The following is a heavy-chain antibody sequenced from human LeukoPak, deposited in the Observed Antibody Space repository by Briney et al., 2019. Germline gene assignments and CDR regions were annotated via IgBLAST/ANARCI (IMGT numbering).Heavy chain of an antibody. CDR1: GGSISSGGYS. D-gene: IGHD2-2*01. J-gene: IGHJ6*02. CDR3: ARPGRCSSTSCYGYYYYGMDV. Sequence: PSQTLSLTCAVSGGSISSGGYSWSWIRQPPGKGLEWIGYIYHSGSTYYNPSLKSRVTISVDTSKNQFSLKLSSVTAADTAVYYCARPGRCSSTSCYGYYYYGMDVWGQGTTVTVSS. V-gene: IGHV4-30-2*01. CDR2: IYHSGST.